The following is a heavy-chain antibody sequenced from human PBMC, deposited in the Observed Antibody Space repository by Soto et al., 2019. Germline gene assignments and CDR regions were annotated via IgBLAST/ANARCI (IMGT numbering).Heavy chain of an antibody. CDR3: ARGNIGDCSSTSCYLDY. V-gene: IGHV1-69*10. CDR2: INPILGIA. J-gene: IGHJ4*02. CDR1: GYTFTGYY. D-gene: IGHD2-2*01. Sequence: SVKVSCKASGYTFTGYYMHWVRQAPGQGLEWMGWINPILGIANYAQKFQGRVTITADKSTSTAYMELSSLRSEDTAVYYCARGNIGDCSSTSCYLDYWGQGTLVTVSS.